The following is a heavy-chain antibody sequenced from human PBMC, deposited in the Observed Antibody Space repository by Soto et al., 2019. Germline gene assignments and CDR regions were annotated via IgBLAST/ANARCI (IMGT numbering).Heavy chain of an antibody. J-gene: IGHJ4*02. V-gene: IGHV3-23*01. CDR2: VSGGSGST. CDR1: GFSFSTYG. Sequence: EVQLLESGGGLVQPGGSLRLSCAVSGFSFSTYGVTWVRQAPGKGPEWVSGVSGGSGSTHYADSVKGRFTITGDNSKNTVYLQMNSLRVEDTAVYYCAKWNGYGDYWGQGTLVTVSS. CDR3: AKWNGYGDY. D-gene: IGHD1-1*01.